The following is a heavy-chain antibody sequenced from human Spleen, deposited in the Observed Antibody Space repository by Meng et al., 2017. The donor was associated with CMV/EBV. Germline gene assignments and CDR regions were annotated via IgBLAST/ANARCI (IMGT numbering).Heavy chain of an antibody. CDR2: ISSSGSTI. CDR3: ASGYCSSTSCSYDAFDI. J-gene: IGHJ3*02. V-gene: IGHV3-11*01. Sequence: LSLTCAASGFTFSDYYMSWIRQAPGKGLEWVSYISSSGSTIYYADSVKGRFTISRDNAKNSLYLQMNSPRAEDTAVYYCASGYCSSTSCSYDAFDIWGQGTMVTVSS. CDR1: GFTFSDYY. D-gene: IGHD2-2*01.